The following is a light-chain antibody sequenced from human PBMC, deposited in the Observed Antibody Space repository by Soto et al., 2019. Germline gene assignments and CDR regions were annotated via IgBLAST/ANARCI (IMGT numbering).Light chain of an antibody. V-gene: IGKV1-5*03. CDR2: KAS. Sequence: DIQMTQSPSTLSASVGDRIIITCRASESISSWLDWYQQKPGKAPKLLIYKASTLESGVPSRFSASGSGTEFTLTISSLQPDDSATYFCQQYSDSHHFGGGTKVEIK. CDR1: ESISSW. CDR3: QQYSDSHH. J-gene: IGKJ4*01.